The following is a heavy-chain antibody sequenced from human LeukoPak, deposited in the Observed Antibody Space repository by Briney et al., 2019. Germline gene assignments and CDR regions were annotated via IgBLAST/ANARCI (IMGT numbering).Heavy chain of an antibody. CDR2: ISGSGDAT. CDR1: GFIFDSYA. D-gene: IGHD5-24*01. J-gene: IGHJ4*02. CDR3: AKSDCSSDGCKLLNY. V-gene: IGHV3-23*01. Sequence: GGSLRLSCTVSGFIFDSYAMSWVRQAPGKGLEWVSLISGSGDATKYADSVMGRFTISRDNSKNTLYPQMNSLRAEDTAVYRAKSDCSSDGCKLLNYWGQGTLVTVSS.